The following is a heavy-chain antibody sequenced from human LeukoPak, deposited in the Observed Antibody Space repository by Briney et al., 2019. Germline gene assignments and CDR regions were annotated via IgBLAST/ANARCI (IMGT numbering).Heavy chain of an antibody. CDR1: GYTFTGYY. J-gene: IGHJ4*02. CDR3: ARVYYDFWSGPPPLDY. V-gene: IGHV1-2*04. Sequence: ASVKVSCKASGYTFTGYYMHWVRQAPGQGLEWMGWINPNSGGTNYAQKFKGWVTMTRDTSISTAYMELSRLRSDDTAVYYCARVYYDFWSGPPPLDYWGQGTLVTVSS. D-gene: IGHD3-3*01. CDR2: INPNSGGT.